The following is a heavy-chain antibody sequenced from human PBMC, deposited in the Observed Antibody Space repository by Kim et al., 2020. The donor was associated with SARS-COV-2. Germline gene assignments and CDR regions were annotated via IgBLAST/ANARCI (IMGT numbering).Heavy chain of an antibody. CDR1: GDSISRYY. J-gene: IGHJ4*02. CDR3: ARSQLPNYYFDS. Sequence: SETLSLTCTVSGDSISRYYWNWIRQPPGKGLECIGYIYDSGSTYYSPSLRSRVTMSVDTSKNQFSVKLGSVTAADTAVYYCARSQLPNYYFDSWGQGTLVTVSS. CDR2: IYDSGST. D-gene: IGHD1-1*01. V-gene: IGHV4-59*01.